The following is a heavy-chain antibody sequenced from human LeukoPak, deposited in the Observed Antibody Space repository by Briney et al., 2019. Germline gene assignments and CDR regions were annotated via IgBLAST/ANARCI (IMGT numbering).Heavy chain of an antibody. CDR2: SGNRGSRYTT. V-gene: IGHV3-72*01. CDR1: GFIFADYN. CDR3: ARGRDSFDY. J-gene: IGHJ4*02. Sequence: GGSLRLSCAVSGFIFADYNMDWIRRAPGKGPEWIARSGNRGSRYTTQYAASVKGRFTISRDDSKNTLYLQMDSLKNEDTAIYFCARGRDSFDYWGQGILISISS.